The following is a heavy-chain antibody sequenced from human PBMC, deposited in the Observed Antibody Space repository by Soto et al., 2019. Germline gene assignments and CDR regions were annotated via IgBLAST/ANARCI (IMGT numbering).Heavy chain of an antibody. V-gene: IGHV3-7*01. D-gene: IGHD1-7*01. CDR3: ARDSGYGEGNSVYLYRAY. CDR2: IKTDASEK. J-gene: IGHJ4*02. Sequence: PGGSLILFFAASGFNFHWEWMSWVRQAPGKGLEWLATIKTDASEKKYVDSVKGRFTMSRDNAKNSVYLQMDSLRTEDTAVYYCARDSGYGEGNSVYLYRAYWGQGRRVTLS. CDR1: GFNFHWEW.